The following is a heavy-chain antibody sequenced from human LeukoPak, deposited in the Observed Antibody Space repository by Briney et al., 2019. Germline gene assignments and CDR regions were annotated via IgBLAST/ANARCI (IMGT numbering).Heavy chain of an antibody. CDR3: AREVGSSTYYPYFDY. J-gene: IGHJ4*02. CDR2: VSAHSGNT. V-gene: IGHV1-18*01. D-gene: IGHD3-22*01. Sequence: ASVKVSCKASGFTFTIYGFSWVRQAPGQGLEWMGWVSAHSGNTRYAQKFQGRVTMTTDRSTSTAYMELRGLRSDDTAVYYCAREVGSSTYYPYFDYWGQGTLVTVSS. CDR1: GFTFTIYG.